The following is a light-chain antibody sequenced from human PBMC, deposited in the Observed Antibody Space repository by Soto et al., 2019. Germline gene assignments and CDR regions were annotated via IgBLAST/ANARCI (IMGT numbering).Light chain of an antibody. J-gene: IGKJ3*01. CDR1: QTVGFN. V-gene: IGKV3-15*01. Sequence: ERVMTQSPATLSVSPGETASLTCRASQTVGFNLAWYQQNPGQAPRLLISDPSTRATGIPARLSASASGTEFTHTIGSRRSKCLAVDYCQQYNNWPGTFGPGSKVDVK. CDR3: QQYNNWPGT. CDR2: DPS.